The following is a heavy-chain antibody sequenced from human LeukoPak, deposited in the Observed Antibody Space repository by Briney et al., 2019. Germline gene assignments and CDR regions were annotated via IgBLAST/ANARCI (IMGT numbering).Heavy chain of an antibody. CDR1: GGSISSGDYY. Sequence: SQTLSLTCTVSGGSISSGDYYWSWIRQPPGKGLEWIGYIYYSGSTYYNPSLKSRVTVSVDTSKNQFSLKLSSVTATDTAVYYCARDLKQGCSYGYFDYWGQGTLVTVSS. V-gene: IGHV4-30-4*01. D-gene: IGHD5-18*01. CDR2: IYYSGST. CDR3: ARDLKQGCSYGYFDY. J-gene: IGHJ4*02.